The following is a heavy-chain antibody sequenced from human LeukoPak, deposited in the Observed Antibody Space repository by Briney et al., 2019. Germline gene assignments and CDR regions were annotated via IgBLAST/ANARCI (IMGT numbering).Heavy chain of an antibody. V-gene: IGHV1-46*01. J-gene: IGHJ4*02. Sequence: ASVKVSCKASGYTFPSYFMHWVRQAPGQGLEWMGIINPTGGSTTYAQKFQGRVTMTRDTSTSTVYMELSSLRSDDTAVYYCAGDGYGDHPFDYWGQGTLVTVSS. D-gene: IGHD4-17*01. CDR3: AGDGYGDHPFDY. CDR1: GYTFPSYF. CDR2: INPTGGST.